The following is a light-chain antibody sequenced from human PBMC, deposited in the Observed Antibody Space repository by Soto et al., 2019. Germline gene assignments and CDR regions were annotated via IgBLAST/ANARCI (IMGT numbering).Light chain of an antibody. J-gene: IGLJ2*01. CDR3: RSYAGSRTYVV. CDR1: SSDVGSYNL. CDR2: EGS. V-gene: IGLV2-23*01. Sequence: QSALTHPASVSGSPVQSITISCTGTSSDVGSYNLVSWYQQHPGKAPKLMIYEGSKRPSGVSNRFSGSKSGNTAALTISGLQAEDEADYYCRSYAGSRTYVVFGGGTKLTVL.